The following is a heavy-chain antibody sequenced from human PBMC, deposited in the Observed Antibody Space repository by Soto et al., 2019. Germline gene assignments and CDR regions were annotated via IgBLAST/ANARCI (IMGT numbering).Heavy chain of an antibody. CDR3: ARAQVVIVATIPWFDP. CDR1: GFTFSSYA. Sequence: SLRLSCAASGFTFSSYAMHWVRQAPGKGLEWVAVISYDGSNKYYADSVQGRFTISRDTSKNTLYLQMNSLRAEDTAVYYCARAQVVIVATIPWFDPLGQGTLVTVSS. D-gene: IGHD5-12*01. CDR2: ISYDGSNK. J-gene: IGHJ5*02. V-gene: IGHV3-30-3*01.